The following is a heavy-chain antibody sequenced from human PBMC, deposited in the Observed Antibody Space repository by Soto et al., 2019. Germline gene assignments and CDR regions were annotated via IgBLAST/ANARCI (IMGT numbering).Heavy chain of an antibody. Sequence: GASVKVSCKASGYTFTSYDINWVRQATGQGLEWMGWMNPNSGNTGYAQKLQGRVTMTRNTSISTAYMELSSLRSEDTAVYYSARDRVSSSWSYYYYYYMDVWGKGTTVTVSS. CDR1: GYTFTSYD. D-gene: IGHD6-13*01. CDR3: ARDRVSSSWSYYYYYYMDV. J-gene: IGHJ6*03. CDR2: MNPNSGNT. V-gene: IGHV1-8*01.